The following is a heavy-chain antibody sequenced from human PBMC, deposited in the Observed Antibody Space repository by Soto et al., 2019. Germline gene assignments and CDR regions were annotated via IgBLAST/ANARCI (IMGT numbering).Heavy chain of an antibody. CDR3: ARVTDYGVSIDAYFDL. V-gene: IGHV3-23*01. CDR1: GFTFRSYA. J-gene: IGHJ2*01. Sequence: EVQLLESGGGLVQPGGSLRLSCAASGFTFRSYAMSWVRQAPGKGLEWVSSISGSGGSAYFADSVQGRFTISRDNSKNTLYLEMNTLRAEDTAVYSCARVTDYGVSIDAYFDLWGRGTLVTVSS. D-gene: IGHD4-17*01. CDR2: ISGSGGSA.